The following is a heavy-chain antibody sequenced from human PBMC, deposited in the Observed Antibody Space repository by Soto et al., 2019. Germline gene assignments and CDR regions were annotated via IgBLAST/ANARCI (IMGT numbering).Heavy chain of an antibody. CDR1: GGTFGNHA. V-gene: IGHV1-69*01. CDR3: AREAGYTYGYFFAY. Sequence: QVQLVQSGAEVKKPGSSVRVSCKASGGTFGNHAISWVRQAPGQGLEWLGGIIPVLGVGDNAQNFQGRVTITADASTSTAYLELSSLRSEDTALYYCAREAGYTYGYFFAYWGQGTLVTVSS. CDR2: IIPVLGVG. D-gene: IGHD5-18*01. J-gene: IGHJ4*02.